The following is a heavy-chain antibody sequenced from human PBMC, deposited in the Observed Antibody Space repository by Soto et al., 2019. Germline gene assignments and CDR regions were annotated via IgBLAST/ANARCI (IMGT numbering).Heavy chain of an antibody. CDR3: ARAAIHGSSWYFWFDP. CDR1: GGTFSRHA. J-gene: IGHJ5*02. Sequence: QVQLVQSGSEVKMPGSSVKVSCKTSGGTFSRHAINWVRHAPGQGLEWMGGIIPLFGTTNYAQKFKGRVTISADESTSTAYMELSRLTSEDAVVYYCARAAIHGSSWYFWFDPWGQGALVTVAS. D-gene: IGHD6-13*01. CDR2: IIPLFGTT. V-gene: IGHV1-69*01.